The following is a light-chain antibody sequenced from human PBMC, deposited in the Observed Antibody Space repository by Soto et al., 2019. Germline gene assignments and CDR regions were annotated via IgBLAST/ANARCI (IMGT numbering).Light chain of an antibody. CDR2: GAS. CDR3: QQYNNWPRT. J-gene: IGKJ1*01. CDR1: QSVNIY. Sequence: EIVMTQSPATLSVSPGERATLSCRASQSVNIYLAWYQQKPGQAPRLLIFGASYRATGIPARFSGSGSGTEFNLTISSLQSEDFAVYYCQQYNNWPRTFGQGTK. V-gene: IGKV3D-15*01.